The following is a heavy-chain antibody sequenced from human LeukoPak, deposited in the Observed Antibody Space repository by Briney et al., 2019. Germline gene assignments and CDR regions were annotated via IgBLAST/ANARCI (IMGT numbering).Heavy chain of an antibody. CDR2: ISANDGKT. V-gene: IGHV1-18*01. J-gene: IGHJ5*02. Sequence: ASVKVSCKASGFVFTSYGFTWVRQAPGQGLEWMGWISANDGKTHYSERHQGRVTMTTDTSTSTAYMELRSLRSDDTAVYYCARDTYYYDSSGYSGSWFDPWGQGTLVTVSS. D-gene: IGHD3-22*01. CDR1: GFVFTSYG. CDR3: ARDTYYYDSSGYSGSWFDP.